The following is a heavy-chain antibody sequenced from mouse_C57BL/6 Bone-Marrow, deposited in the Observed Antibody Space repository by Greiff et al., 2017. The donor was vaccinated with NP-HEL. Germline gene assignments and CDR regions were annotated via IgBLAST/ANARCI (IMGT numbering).Heavy chain of an antibody. Sequence: EVKLMESGGDLVKPGGSLKLSCAASGFTFSSYGMSWVRQTPDKRLEWVATISSGGSYTYYPDSVKGRFTIPSDNAKNTLYLQMSSLKSEDTDMYDCARPPIHYYGSSYGYFDVWGTGTTVTVAS. CDR2: ISSGGSYT. D-gene: IGHD1-1*01. V-gene: IGHV5-6*01. J-gene: IGHJ1*03. CDR1: GFTFSSYG. CDR3: ARPPIHYYGSSYGYFDV.